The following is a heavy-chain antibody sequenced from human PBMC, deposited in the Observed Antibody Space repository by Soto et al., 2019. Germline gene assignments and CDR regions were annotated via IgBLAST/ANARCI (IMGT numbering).Heavy chain of an antibody. V-gene: IGHV1-8*01. CDR2: MNPNSGKT. Sequence: SGYTFTSYDINWVRQATGQGLEWMGWMNPNSGKTDYAQKFQGRVTMTRNTSISTAYMELSSLRSEDTAVYYCARAMDYGDYDGYWGQGTLVTVSS. CDR3: ARAMDYGDYDGY. D-gene: IGHD4-17*01. J-gene: IGHJ4*02. CDR1: GYTFTSYD.